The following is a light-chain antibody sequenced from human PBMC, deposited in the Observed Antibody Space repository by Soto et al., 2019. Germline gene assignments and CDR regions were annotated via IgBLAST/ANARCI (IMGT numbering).Light chain of an antibody. Sequence: IGLSQSPGTLSLSTGERATLSCRASQSVSSNYLAWYQQKPGQAPKVLIYRASSRATGIPDRFSGSGSGTDFTLTISRLEPEDFAVYYCQQYGSSPLTFGGGSNVAI. J-gene: IGKJ4*01. CDR1: QSVSSNY. V-gene: IGKV3-20*01. CDR2: RAS. CDR3: QQYGSSPLT.